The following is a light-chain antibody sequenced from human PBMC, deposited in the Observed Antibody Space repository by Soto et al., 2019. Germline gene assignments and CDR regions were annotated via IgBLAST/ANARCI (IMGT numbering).Light chain of an antibody. Sequence: EIVLTQSPGTLSLSPGERATLSCRASQSVSSTYLAWYQQKPGQAPRLLIYDASSRATGIPDRFSGSGSGTDFNLTISRLEPEDFAVYYCQQYRSSPKTFGQGTKVEIK. CDR1: QSVSSTY. V-gene: IGKV3-20*01. CDR2: DAS. J-gene: IGKJ1*01. CDR3: QQYRSSPKT.